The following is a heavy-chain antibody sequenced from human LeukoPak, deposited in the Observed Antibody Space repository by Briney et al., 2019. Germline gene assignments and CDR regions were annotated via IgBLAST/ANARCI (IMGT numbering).Heavy chain of an antibody. V-gene: IGHV4-34*01. CDR3: ARVFRHIVVVTAIGGMDV. Sequence: SETLSLTCAVYGGSFSGYYWSWIRQPPGKGLEWIGEINHSGSTNYNPSLKSRVTISVDTSKNQFSLKLSSVTAADTAVYYCARVFRHIVVVTAIGGMDVWGQGTTVTVSS. CDR2: INHSGST. D-gene: IGHD2-21*02. J-gene: IGHJ6*02. CDR1: GGSFSGYY.